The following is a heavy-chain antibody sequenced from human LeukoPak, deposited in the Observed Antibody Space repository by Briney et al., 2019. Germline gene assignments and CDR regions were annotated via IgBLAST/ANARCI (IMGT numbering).Heavy chain of an antibody. CDR3: ARWNPGYSSDWHIDY. CDR2: IKTDGSDK. CDR1: GFTFSSYW. D-gene: IGHD6-19*01. J-gene: IGHJ4*02. V-gene: IGHV3-7*01. Sequence: PGGSLRLSCAASGFTFSSYWMTWVRQAPGKGLEWVASIKTDGSDKYYVDSVKGRFTISRDNAKNSLYLQMNSLRAEDTAVYYCARWNPGYSSDWHIDYWGQGTPVTVSP.